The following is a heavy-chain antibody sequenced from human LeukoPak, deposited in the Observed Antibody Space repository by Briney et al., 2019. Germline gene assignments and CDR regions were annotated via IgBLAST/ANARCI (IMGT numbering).Heavy chain of an antibody. D-gene: IGHD4-17*01. CDR1: GGTFSSYA. CDR3: ARDLNDDCGDSDAFDI. V-gene: IGHV1-69*05. Sequence: ASVKVSCKASGGTFSSYAISWVRQAPGQGLEWMGGIIPIFGTANYAQKFQGRVTITTDESTSTAYMELSSLRSEDTAVYYCARDLNDDCGDSDAFDIWGQGTMVTVSS. CDR2: IIPIFGTA. J-gene: IGHJ3*02.